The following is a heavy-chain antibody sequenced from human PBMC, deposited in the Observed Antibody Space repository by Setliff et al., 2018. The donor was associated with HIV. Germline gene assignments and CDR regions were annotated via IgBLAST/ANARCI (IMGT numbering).Heavy chain of an antibody. CDR2: MSHNGKT. V-gene: IGHV4-38-2*02. Sequence: PSETLSLTCAVSGYSISSGYYWGWLRQPPGKGLEWIASMSHNGKTYYNPSLKSRVTISVDTSKNQISLKMNSVTAADTAMYHCARELSHIVGAPRYMDVWGKGTTVTVSS. CDR1: GYSISSGYY. D-gene: IGHD1-26*01. CDR3: ARELSHIVGAPRYMDV. J-gene: IGHJ6*03.